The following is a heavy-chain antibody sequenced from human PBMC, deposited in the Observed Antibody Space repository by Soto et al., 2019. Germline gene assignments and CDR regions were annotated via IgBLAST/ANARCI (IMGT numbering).Heavy chain of an antibody. CDR2: IYRDGSA. CDR3: ARDPFQPFGS. V-gene: IGHV3-66*01. Sequence: EVQLVESGGGLVQPGGSLRLSCAASGFTVSTHYMSWFRQAPTKGLEWLSVIYRDGSAYYADSVKGRFTVSRASSENTRYLQINNLRAEDTAVYYCARDPFQPFGSWGQATLVSVSS. J-gene: IGHJ4*02. CDR1: GFTVSTHY.